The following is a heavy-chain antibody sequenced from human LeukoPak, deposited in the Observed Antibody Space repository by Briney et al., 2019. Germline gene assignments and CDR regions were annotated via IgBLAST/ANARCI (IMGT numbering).Heavy chain of an antibody. CDR1: GGSISSSSYY. J-gene: IGHJ4*02. D-gene: IGHD1-26*01. V-gene: IGHV4-39*07. Sequence: PSETLSLTCTVSGGSISSSSYYWGWIRQPPGKGLEWIGSIYYSGSTYYNPSLKSRVTISVDTSKNQFSLKLSSVTAADTAVYYCARVSGDVGDYWGQGTLVTVSS. CDR3: ARVSGDVGDY. CDR2: IYYSGST.